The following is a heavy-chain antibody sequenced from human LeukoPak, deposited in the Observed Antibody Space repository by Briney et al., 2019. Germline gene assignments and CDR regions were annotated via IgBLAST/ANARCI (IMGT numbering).Heavy chain of an antibody. CDR1: GYTFTSYG. CDR3: ARVGIVVVPATTNWFDP. CDR2: ISAYNGNT. V-gene: IGHV1-18*01. J-gene: IGHJ5*02. Sequence: ASVKVSCKASGYTFTSYGISWVRQAPGQGLEWMGWISAYNGNTNYAQKLQGRVTMTTDTSTSTAYMELRSLRSDDTAVYYCARVGIVVVPATTNWFDPWGQGALVTVSS. D-gene: IGHD2-2*03.